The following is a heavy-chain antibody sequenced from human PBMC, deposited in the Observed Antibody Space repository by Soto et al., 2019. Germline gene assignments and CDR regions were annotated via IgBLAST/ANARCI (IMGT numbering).Heavy chain of an antibody. V-gene: IGHV1-69*02. J-gene: IGHJ4*02. Sequence: QVQLVQSGAEVKKPGSSVKVSCKASGGTFSSYTISWVRQAPGQGLEWMGRIIPILGIANYAQKFQGRVTITADKSTSTAYMELSSLRSEDTAVYYCATTNYDILTDRPLGVDYWGQGTLVTVSS. D-gene: IGHD3-9*01. CDR2: IIPILGIA. CDR3: ATTNYDILTDRPLGVDY. CDR1: GGTFSSYT.